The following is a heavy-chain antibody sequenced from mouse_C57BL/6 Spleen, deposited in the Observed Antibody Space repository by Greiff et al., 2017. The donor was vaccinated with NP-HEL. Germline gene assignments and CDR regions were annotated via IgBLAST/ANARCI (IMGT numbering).Heavy chain of an antibody. V-gene: IGHV1-26*01. J-gene: IGHJ3*01. CDR2: INPNNGGT. CDR1: GYTFTDYY. D-gene: IGHD2-4*01. CDR3: ARPFIYYDYDEGFAY. Sequence: VQLQQSGPELVKPGASVKISCKASGYTFTDYYMNWVKQSHGQSLEWIGDINPNNGGTSYNQKFKGKATLTVDKSSSTAYMELRSLTSEDSAVYYCARPFIYYDYDEGFAYWGQGTLVTVSA.